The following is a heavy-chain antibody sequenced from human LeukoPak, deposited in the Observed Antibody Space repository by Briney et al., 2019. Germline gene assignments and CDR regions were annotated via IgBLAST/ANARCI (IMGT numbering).Heavy chain of an antibody. Sequence: GGSLRLSCAASGFTFDDYAMHWVRQAPGKGLEWVSLISWDGGSSYYADSVKGRFTISRDNSKNTLYLQINSLRAEDTAVYYCARDQSSGSYSGYFLDYWGQGTLVTVSS. CDR1: GFTFDDYA. CDR2: ISWDGGSS. V-gene: IGHV3-43D*03. D-gene: IGHD3-22*01. J-gene: IGHJ4*02. CDR3: ARDQSSGSYSGYFLDY.